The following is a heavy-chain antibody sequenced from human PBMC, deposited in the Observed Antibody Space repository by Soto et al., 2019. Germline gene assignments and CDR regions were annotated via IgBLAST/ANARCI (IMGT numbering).Heavy chain of an antibody. CDR1: GYTFTGYY. CDR3: ARERYQVISDGMDV. Sequence: ASVKVSCKASGYTFTGYYVHWVREAPGQGLEWMGWINPETGGTSYAQKCQGRVTLSRDTSINTAYLELSRLRFDDAAVYFCARERYQVISDGMDVWGQGTTVTVS. CDR2: INPETGGT. D-gene: IGHD2-2*01. V-gene: IGHV1-2*02. J-gene: IGHJ6*02.